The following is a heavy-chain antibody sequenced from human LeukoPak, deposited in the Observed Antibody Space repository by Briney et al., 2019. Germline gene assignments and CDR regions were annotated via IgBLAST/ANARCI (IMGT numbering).Heavy chain of an antibody. Sequence: SETLSLTCAVYGGSFSGYYWSWIRQPPGKGLEWIGEINHSGSTNYNPSLKSRVTISVDTSKNQFSLKLSSVTATDTAVYYCARGQYGSGSYIYYYYGMDVWGQGTTVTVSS. CDR3: ARGQYGSGSYIYYYYGMDV. CDR1: GGSFSGYY. V-gene: IGHV4-34*01. CDR2: INHSGST. D-gene: IGHD3-10*01. J-gene: IGHJ6*02.